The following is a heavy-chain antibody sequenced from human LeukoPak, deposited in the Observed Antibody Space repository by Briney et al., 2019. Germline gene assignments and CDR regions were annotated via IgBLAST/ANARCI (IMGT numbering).Heavy chain of an antibody. CDR3: AKDEAPRLRRQEPDS. D-gene: IGHD4-17*01. V-gene: IGHV3-30*18. Sequence: AGGSLRLSCVVSGVSLSSHGMHWVRQAPGKGLEWVAVISYDGSDKYYADSVKGRFTISRDNSKNTLFLQVNSLRAEDTAVYYCAKDEAPRLRRQEPDSWGQGTLVTASS. CDR2: ISYDGSDK. CDR1: GVSLSSHG. J-gene: IGHJ4*02.